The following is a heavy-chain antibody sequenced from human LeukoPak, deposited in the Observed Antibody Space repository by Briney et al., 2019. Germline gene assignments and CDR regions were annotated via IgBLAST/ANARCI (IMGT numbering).Heavy chain of an antibody. V-gene: IGHV3-7*01. CDR2: INEDGSVK. D-gene: IGHD2-21*02. J-gene: IGHJ4*02. CDR1: GATFSAYW. CDR3: AKVPRDSDCY. Sequence: GGSLRPSCAVSGATFSAYWMAWVRQSPGKGLKWVAEINEDGSVKYYVDSMKGRFTISRDNAKNSLYLQMNSLGAEDTAVYYCAKVPRDSDCYWGQGTLVTVSS.